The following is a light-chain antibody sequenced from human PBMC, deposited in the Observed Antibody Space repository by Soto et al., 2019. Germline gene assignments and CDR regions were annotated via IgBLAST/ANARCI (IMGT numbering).Light chain of an antibody. Sequence: QSAPTQPASVSGSPGQSITISCTGTSSDVGGYNYVSWYQQHPGKAPKLMIYEVSNRLSGVPDRFSGSKSGASAFLVITGLQAEDEAAYYCQSYDSSLSGSRVFGGGTKLTVL. CDR2: EVS. CDR1: SSDVGGYNY. V-gene: IGLV2-14*01. J-gene: IGLJ3*02. CDR3: QSYDSSLSGSRV.